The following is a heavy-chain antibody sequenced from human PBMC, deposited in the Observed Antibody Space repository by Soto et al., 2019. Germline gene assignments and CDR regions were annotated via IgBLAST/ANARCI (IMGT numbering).Heavy chain of an antibody. D-gene: IGHD6-19*01. CDR1: GYTFTTYG. V-gene: IGHV1-18*01. J-gene: IGHJ6*02. Sequence: ASVKVSCTASGYTFTTYGISWVRQAPGQGLEWMGWINGYNGNTDYPQKLQGRVTMTTDTSTSTAYMALRSLRSDDTAVYYCAREGSAPYYYYGMDVWGQGTTVT. CDR2: INGYNGNT. CDR3: AREGSAPYYYYGMDV.